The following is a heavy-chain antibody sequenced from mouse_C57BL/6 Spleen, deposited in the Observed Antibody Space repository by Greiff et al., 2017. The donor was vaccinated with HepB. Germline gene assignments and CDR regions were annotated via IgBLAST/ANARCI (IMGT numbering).Heavy chain of an antibody. Sequence: EVQRVESGGGLVKPGGSLKLSCAASGFTFSDYGMHWVRQAPEKGLEWVAYISSGSSTIYYADTVKGRFTISRDNAKNTLFLQMTRLRSEDTAMYYCAKNWEGRAWFAYWGQGTLVTVSA. V-gene: IGHV5-17*01. D-gene: IGHD4-1*01. J-gene: IGHJ3*01. CDR1: GFTFSDYG. CDR2: ISSGSSTI. CDR3: AKNWEGRAWFAY.